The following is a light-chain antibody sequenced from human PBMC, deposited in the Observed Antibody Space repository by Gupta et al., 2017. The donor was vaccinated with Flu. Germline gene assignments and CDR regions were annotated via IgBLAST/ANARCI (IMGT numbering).Light chain of an antibody. CDR2: GTS. CDR3: QQYRGT. CDR1: QSVSTTY. Sequence: QGEKATRHGRDSQSVSTTYINWYEQKPGQAPRLLIYGTSKRATGIPEKFSGSGSEGDVTLTIASLEPEDLAVYDWQQYRGTFGQGTRVEIK. V-gene: IGKV3-20*01. J-gene: IGKJ1*01.